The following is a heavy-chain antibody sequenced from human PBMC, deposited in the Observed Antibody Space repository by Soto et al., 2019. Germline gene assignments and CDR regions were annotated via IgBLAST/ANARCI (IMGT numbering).Heavy chain of an antibody. CDR1: GFPFSSYW. V-gene: IGHV3-74*01. D-gene: IGHD3-9*01. J-gene: IGHJ4*02. Sequence: EVRLVESGGDLVQRGGSLRLSCAASGFPFSSYWMHWVRHTPGKGLDWVARISGDGVTTYYADSVTGRFTVSRDNAKNTLSLQINGLRAEDTAVYYCAREYYGLLTGSYADYWGQGTLVSVSS. CDR3: AREYYGLLTGSYADY. CDR2: ISGDGVTT.